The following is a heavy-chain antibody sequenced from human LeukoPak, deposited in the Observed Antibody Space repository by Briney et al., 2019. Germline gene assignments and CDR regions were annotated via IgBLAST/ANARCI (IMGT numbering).Heavy chain of an antibody. CDR2: IYYTGST. D-gene: IGHD5-12*01. CDR1: GGSISSGEYY. J-gene: IGHJ5*02. CDR3: ARAPKAHFILATFWFDP. V-gene: IGHV4-30-4*01. Sequence: SETLSLTCTVSGGSISSGEYYWSWIRQPPGKGLEWIAYIYYTGSTYYNPSFKGRVAISVDTSKNQFSLKLSSVTAADTAVYYCARAPKAHFILATFWFDPWGQGTLVTVSS.